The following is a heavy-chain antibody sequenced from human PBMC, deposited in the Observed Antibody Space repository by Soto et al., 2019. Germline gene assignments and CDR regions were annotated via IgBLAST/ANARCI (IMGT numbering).Heavy chain of an antibody. D-gene: IGHD3-22*01. Sequence: GGSLRLSCGASGFNFSSYGMHWVRQAPGKGLEWVTIMSHDGSKKYYADSVKGRFAISRDNSNSTLYLQMNSLRVEDTAVYFCAKDLYDTSSYVFDYWGLGAQVTVSS. V-gene: IGHV3-30*18. CDR1: GFNFSSYG. CDR2: MSHDGSKK. CDR3: AKDLYDTSSYVFDY. J-gene: IGHJ4*02.